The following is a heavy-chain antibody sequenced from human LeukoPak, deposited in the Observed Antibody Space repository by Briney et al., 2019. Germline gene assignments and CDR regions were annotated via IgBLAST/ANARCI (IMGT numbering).Heavy chain of an antibody. CDR1: GGFFSGYY. CDR2: INHSGST. V-gene: IGHV4-34*01. D-gene: IGHD4-23*01. J-gene: IGHJ4*02. Sequence: PSETLSLTCAVYGGFFSGYYWSWIRQPPGKGLEWIGEINHSGSTNYNPSLKSRVTISVDTSKNQFSLKLSSVTAADTAVYYCARQAATVVEADYWGQGTLVTVSS. CDR3: ARQAATVVEADY.